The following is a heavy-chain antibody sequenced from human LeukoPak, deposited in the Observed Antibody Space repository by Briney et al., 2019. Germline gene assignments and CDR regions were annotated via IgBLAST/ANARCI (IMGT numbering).Heavy chain of an antibody. D-gene: IGHD3-10*01. V-gene: IGHV1-2*02. CDR2: INPNSGGT. CDR3: ASSKYYSSFDI. Sequence: ASVKVSCKASGYTFTSYGISWVRQAPGQGLEWMGWINPNSGGTNYAQKFQGRVTMTRDTSISTAYMELSRLRSDDTAVYYCASSKYYSSFDIWGQGTMVTVSS. CDR1: GYTFTSYG. J-gene: IGHJ3*02.